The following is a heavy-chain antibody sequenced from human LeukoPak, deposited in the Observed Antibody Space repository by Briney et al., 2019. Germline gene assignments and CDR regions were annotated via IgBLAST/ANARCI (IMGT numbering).Heavy chain of an antibody. V-gene: IGHV3-48*04. D-gene: IGHD1-26*01. CDR2: ISSSSSTT. J-gene: IGHJ4*02. CDR1: GFTFSSYS. CDR3: AKDFDSLSGSYFAGS. Sequence: GGSLRLSCAASGFTFSSYSMNWGRQAPGKGLEGGSYISSSSSTTYYADSVKGRFTISRDNAKNSLYLKMNSLRAEDTAVYYCAKDFDSLSGSYFAGSWGQGTLVTVSS.